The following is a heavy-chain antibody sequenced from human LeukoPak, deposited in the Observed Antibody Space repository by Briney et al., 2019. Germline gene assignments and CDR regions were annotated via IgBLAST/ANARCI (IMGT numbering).Heavy chain of an antibody. CDR2: ISWNSGSI. Sequence: GGSLRLSCAASGFIFHDFAMHWARQAPGKGLEWVAGISWNSGSIGYADSVKGRFTISRDNAKNSLYLQMNSLRADDTALYYCAKALYGSDMDVWGQGTTVIVSS. V-gene: IGHV3-9*01. D-gene: IGHD3-10*01. J-gene: IGHJ6*02. CDR1: GFIFHDFA. CDR3: AKALYGSDMDV.